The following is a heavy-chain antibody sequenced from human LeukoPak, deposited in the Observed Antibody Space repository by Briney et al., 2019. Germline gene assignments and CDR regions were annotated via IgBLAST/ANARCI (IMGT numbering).Heavy chain of an antibody. CDR1: GYTFTGYY. CDR2: INPNSGGT. V-gene: IGHV1-2*02. J-gene: IGHJ6*02. CDR3: ARDQVVGATTGYYYYGMDV. Sequence: ASVRVSCKASGYTFTGYYMHWVRQAPGQGLEWMGWINPNSGGTNYAQKFQGRVTMTRDTSISTAYMELSRLRSDDTAVYYCARDQVVGATTGYYYYGMDVWGQGTTVTVSS. D-gene: IGHD1-26*01.